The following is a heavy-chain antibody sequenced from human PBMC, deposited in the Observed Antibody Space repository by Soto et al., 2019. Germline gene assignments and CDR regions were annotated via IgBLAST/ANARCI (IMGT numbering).Heavy chain of an antibody. J-gene: IGHJ2*01. CDR1: GYTFSDYA. V-gene: IGHV1-18*01. CDR2: ISASTRNT. CDR3: VRCYCSVGSCYPCWHFDL. D-gene: IGHD2-15*01. Sequence: ASVKVSCKASGYTFSDYAISWVRQAPGQGLEWMGWISASTRNTDQAQNFQGRVIMTLDTSTNTAYMELRSLRSDDTAVYYCVRCYCSVGSCYPCWHFDLWGRGTLVTVAS.